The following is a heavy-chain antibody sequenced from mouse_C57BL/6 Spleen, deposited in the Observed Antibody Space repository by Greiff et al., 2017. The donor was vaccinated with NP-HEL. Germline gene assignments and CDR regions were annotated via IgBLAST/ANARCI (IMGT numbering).Heavy chain of an antibody. CDR1: GYTFTSYW. V-gene: IGHV1-61*01. J-gene: IGHJ4*01. D-gene: IGHD1-1*01. Sequence: VQLQQSGAELVRPGSSVKLSCKASGYTFTSYWMDWVKQRPGQGLEWIGNIYPSDSETHYNQKFKDKATLTVDKSSSTAYMQLSSLTSEDSAVYYCARRSYGSIYAMDYWGQGTSVTVSS. CDR3: ARRSYGSIYAMDY. CDR2: IYPSDSET.